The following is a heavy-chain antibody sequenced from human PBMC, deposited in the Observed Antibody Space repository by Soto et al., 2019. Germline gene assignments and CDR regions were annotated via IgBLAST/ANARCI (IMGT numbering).Heavy chain of an antibody. D-gene: IGHD3-10*01. J-gene: IGHJ4*02. CDR1: GYTFTRSL. V-gene: IGHV1-3*04. CDR3: ARSQNYGSGAYSDY. Sequence: QVHLEQSGAEVKKPGASVKVSCKASGYTFTRSLMHWVRQAPGQSLEWMGWINIGTGYTKISQRFQGRVSFAGDTTPSTAFMELRSLNSEDTAVYYCARSQNYGSGAYSDYWGQGTLVTISS. CDR2: INIGTGYT.